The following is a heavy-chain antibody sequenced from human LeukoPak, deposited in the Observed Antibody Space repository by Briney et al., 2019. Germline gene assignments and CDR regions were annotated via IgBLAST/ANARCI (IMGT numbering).Heavy chain of an antibody. J-gene: IGHJ3*02. CDR2: IYYTGNT. CDR1: GDSIIGYY. D-gene: IGHD5-18*01. CDR3: TKSYGYGLIRI. Sequence: SETLSLTCSVSGDSIIGYYWGWIRQPPGKGLEWIGNIYYTGNTYCNSSLKSRVTISLDTSKNQFSLKVISMTAADTAAYYCTKSYGYGLIRICGRGTMVTVSS. V-gene: IGHV4-39*07.